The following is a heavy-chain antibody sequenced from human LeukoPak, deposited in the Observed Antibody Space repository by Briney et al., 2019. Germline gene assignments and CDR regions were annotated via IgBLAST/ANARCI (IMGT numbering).Heavy chain of an antibody. D-gene: IGHD3-22*01. CDR1: GGSISSYY. V-gene: IGHV4-59*01. Sequence: SETLSLTCTVSGGSISSYYWSWIRQPPGKGLEWIGYIYYSGSTNYNPSLKSRVTISVDTSKNQFSLKLSSVTAADTAVCYCAQSYDSSGFYNYWGQGTLVTVSS. CDR3: AQSYDSSGFYNY. CDR2: IYYSGST. J-gene: IGHJ4*02.